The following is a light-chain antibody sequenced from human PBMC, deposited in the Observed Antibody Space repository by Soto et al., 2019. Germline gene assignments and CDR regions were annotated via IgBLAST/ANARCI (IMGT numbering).Light chain of an antibody. J-gene: IGKJ1*01. CDR3: QQYNNWLPWT. CDR1: QSVSSN. CDR2: GAS. Sequence: GLRQCRATLSVAPGERAALSCRASQSVSSNLAWYQQKPGQAPRLLIYGASTRATGIPARFSGSGSGTEFTLTISSLQSEDFAVYFCQQYNNWLPWTFGQGTKVDIK. V-gene: IGKV3-15*01.